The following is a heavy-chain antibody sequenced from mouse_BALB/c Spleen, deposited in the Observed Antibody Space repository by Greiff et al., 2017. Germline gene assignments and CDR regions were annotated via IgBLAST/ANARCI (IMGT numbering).Heavy chain of an antibody. J-gene: IGHJ3*01. D-gene: IGHD3-1*01. CDR1: GFNIKDYY. Sequence: VQLQQSGAELVRSGASVKLSCTASGFNIKDYYMHWVKQRPEQGLEWIGWIDPENGDTEYAPKFQGKATMTADTSSNTAYLQLSSLTSEDSAIYYCATGSSGYRFAYWGQGTLVTVSA. V-gene: IGHV14-4*02. CDR2: IDPENGDT. CDR3: ATGSSGYRFAY.